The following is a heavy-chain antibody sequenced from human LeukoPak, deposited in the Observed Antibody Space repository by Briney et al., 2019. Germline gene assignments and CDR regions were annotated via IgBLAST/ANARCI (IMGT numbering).Heavy chain of an antibody. J-gene: IGHJ4*02. D-gene: IGHD5-24*01. V-gene: IGHV3-30*18. Sequence: GGSLRLSCAASGFTFGNYDMHRVRQAPGKGLEWVAVISYDGTNKYYADSVKGRFTISRDNSKNTLYLQMNSLRPEDTAVYYCAKGPQMGNFDSWGQGTLVTVSS. CDR2: ISYDGTNK. CDR3: AKGPQMGNFDS. CDR1: GFTFGNYD.